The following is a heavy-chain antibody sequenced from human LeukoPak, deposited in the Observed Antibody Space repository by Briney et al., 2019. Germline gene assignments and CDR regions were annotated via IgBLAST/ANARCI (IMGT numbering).Heavy chain of an antibody. J-gene: IGHJ6*02. CDR3: ARGEFTYYYYGMDV. Sequence: SQTLSLTCAVSGGSISSGGYSWSWIRQPPGKGLEWIGYIYHSGSTYYNPSLKSRVTISVDRSKNQFSLKLSSVTAADTAVYYCARGEFTYYYYGMDVWGQGTTVTVSS. D-gene: IGHD3-10*01. CDR1: GGSISSGGYS. V-gene: IGHV4-30-2*01. CDR2: IYHSGST.